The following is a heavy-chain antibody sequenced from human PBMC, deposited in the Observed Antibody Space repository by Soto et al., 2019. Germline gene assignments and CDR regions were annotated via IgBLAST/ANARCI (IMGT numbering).Heavy chain of an antibody. V-gene: IGHV4-38-2*02. J-gene: IGHJ4*02. CDR1: GYSISTGFN. Sequence: SETLSLTCAVSGYSISTGFNWAWIRQPPGKRLEWIGSIYHSGSTYYNLSLKSRVTISSDASKNQISLKPSSVTAADTALYYRARDWGTGFYQLDSWGQGTLVTVS. CDR2: IYHSGST. CDR3: ARDWGTGFYQLDS. D-gene: IGHD2-2*01.